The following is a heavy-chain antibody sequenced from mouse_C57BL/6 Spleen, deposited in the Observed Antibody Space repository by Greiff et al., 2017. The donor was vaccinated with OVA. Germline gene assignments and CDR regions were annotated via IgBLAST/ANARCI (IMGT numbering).Heavy chain of an antibody. CDR3: ARGYYGSWFAY. D-gene: IGHD1-2*01. CDR1: GYTFTSYW. Sequence: QVQLQQPGAELVMPGASVKLSCKASGYTFTSYWMHWVKQRPGQGLEWIGEIDPSDSYTTYNQKFKGKSTLTVDKSSSTAYMQLSSLTSEDSAVYYCARGYYGSWFAYWGQGTLVTVSA. CDR2: IDPSDSYT. V-gene: IGHV1-69*01. J-gene: IGHJ3*01.